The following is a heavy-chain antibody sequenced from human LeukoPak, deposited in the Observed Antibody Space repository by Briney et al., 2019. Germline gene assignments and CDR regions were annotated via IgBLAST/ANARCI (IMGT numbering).Heavy chain of an antibody. CDR2: INPYSGGT. CDR1: GYTFTGYY. D-gene: IGHD3-10*01. CDR3: ARVTMVRGVIDY. J-gene: IGHJ4*02. V-gene: IGHV1-2*02. Sequence: GASVTVSCKASGYTFTGYYMHWVRQAPGQGLEWMGWINPYSGGTNYAQKFQGRVTMTRDTSISTAYMELSRLRSDDTAVYYCARVTMVRGVIDYWGQGTLVTVSS.